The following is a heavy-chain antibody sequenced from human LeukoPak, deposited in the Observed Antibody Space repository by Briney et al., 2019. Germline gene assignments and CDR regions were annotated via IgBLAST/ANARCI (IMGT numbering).Heavy chain of an antibody. J-gene: IGHJ5*02. Sequence: SETLSLTCAVYGGSFSGYYWSWLRQPPGKGLEWIGEINHSGSTNYNPSLKSRVTISVDTSKNQFSLKLSSVTAADTAVYYCARRSSGWLRYNWFDPWGQGTLVTVSS. CDR1: GGSFSGYY. D-gene: IGHD6-19*01. V-gene: IGHV4-34*01. CDR3: ARRSSGWLRYNWFDP. CDR2: INHSGST.